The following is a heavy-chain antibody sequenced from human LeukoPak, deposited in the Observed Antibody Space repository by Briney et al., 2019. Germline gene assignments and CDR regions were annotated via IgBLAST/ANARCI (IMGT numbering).Heavy chain of an antibody. J-gene: IGHJ4*02. V-gene: IGHV3-23*01. CDR3: AKGEYYYDSSGYSIGN. D-gene: IGHD3-22*01. CDR1: GLTLSNVW. CDR2: ISGSGGST. Sequence: GGSLRLSCAVSGLTLSNVWMNWVRQAPGKGLEWVSSISGSGGSTYYADSVKGRFTISRDNSKNTLYLQMNSLRADDTAVYYCAKGEYYYDSSGYSIGNWGQGTLVTVSS.